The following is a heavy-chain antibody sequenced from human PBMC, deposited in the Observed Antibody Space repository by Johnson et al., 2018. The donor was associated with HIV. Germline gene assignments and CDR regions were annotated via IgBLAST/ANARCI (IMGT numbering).Heavy chain of an antibody. CDR2: IYSGGST. D-gene: IGHD5-12*01. J-gene: IGHJ3*02. Sequence: EVQLVESGGGLVQPGRSLRLSCAASGFTFDDYAIHWVRQAPGKGLEWVSVIYSGGSTYYADSVKGRCTISRDNSKNTLYLQMNSLRAGDSALYYCARGSYDGDAFDIWGQGTMVTVSS. V-gene: IGHV3-66*01. CDR3: ARGSYDGDAFDI. CDR1: GFTFDDYA.